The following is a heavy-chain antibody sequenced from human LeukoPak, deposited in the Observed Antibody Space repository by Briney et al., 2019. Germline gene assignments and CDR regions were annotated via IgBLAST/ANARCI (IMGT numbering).Heavy chain of an antibody. Sequence: PGGSLRLSCAVSGFIVSRFSMNWVRQAPGKGLEWVSHITWSGDIFYSDSVKGRFTISRDSAKSSLYLQMNSLRDEDTAVYYCARDPGNSGYGMDVWGQGTTVLVSS. CDR1: GFIVSRFS. J-gene: IGHJ6*02. CDR3: ARDPGNSGYGMDV. CDR2: ITWSGDI. D-gene: IGHD5-12*01. V-gene: IGHV3-48*02.